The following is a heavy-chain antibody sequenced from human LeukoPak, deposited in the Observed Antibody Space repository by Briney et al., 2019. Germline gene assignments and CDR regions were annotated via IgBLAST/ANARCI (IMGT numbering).Heavy chain of an antibody. CDR2: IYYSGST. V-gene: IGHV4-59*01. CDR3: ARGVRASGSYLVY. CDR1: GGSISSYY. Sequence: PSETLSLTCTVSGGSISSYYRSWIRQPPGKGLEWIGYIYYSGSTNYNPSLKSRVTISVDTSKNQFSLKLSSVTAADTAVYYCARGVRASGSYLVYWGQGTLVTVSS. D-gene: IGHD1-26*01. J-gene: IGHJ4*02.